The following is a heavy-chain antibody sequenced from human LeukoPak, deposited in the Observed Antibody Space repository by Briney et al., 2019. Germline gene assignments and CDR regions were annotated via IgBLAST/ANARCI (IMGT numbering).Heavy chain of an antibody. CDR1: GFTYSNYA. CDR3: ARVRSGYYSDY. V-gene: IGHV3-23*01. Sequence: GGSLRLSCEASGFTYSNYAMNWVRQAPGKGLEWVSAITGSGEYTYYADSVKGRFTISRDNAKNSLYLQMNSLRAEDTAVYYCARVRSGYYSDYWGQGTLVTVSS. J-gene: IGHJ4*02. CDR2: ITGSGEYT. D-gene: IGHD3-22*01.